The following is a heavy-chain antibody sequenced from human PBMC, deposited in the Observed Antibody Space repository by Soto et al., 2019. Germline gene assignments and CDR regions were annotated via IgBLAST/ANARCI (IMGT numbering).Heavy chain of an antibody. CDR2: ISAYNGNT. J-gene: IGHJ6*03. CDR1: GYTLTSYG. CDR3: ARALSTLYYYYYMDV. V-gene: IGHV1-18*01. Sequence: GAPVKVSCKASGYTLTSYGISWVRQAPGQGLEWMGWISAYNGNTNYAQKLQGRVTMTTDTSTSTAYMELRSLRSDDTAVYYCARALSTLYYYYYMDVWGKGTTVTVSS.